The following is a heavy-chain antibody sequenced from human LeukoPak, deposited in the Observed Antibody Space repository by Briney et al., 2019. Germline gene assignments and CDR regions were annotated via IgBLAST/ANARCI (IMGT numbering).Heavy chain of an antibody. CDR3: AKKILSGSFNFDY. Sequence: PGGSLRLSCAASGFTFSSYAMSWVRQAPGKGLEWGSGISGSGGKTYYADSVKGRFTISRDNFKNTLYLQMNSLRAEDTAVYYCAKKILSGSFNFDYWGQGTLVTVSS. V-gene: IGHV3-23*01. CDR2: ISGSGGKT. CDR1: GFTFSSYA. J-gene: IGHJ4*02. D-gene: IGHD1-26*01.